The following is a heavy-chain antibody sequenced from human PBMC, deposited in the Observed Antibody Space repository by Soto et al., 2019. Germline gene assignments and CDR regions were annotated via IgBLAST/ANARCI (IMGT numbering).Heavy chain of an antibody. CDR1: GYTFTKYG. D-gene: IGHD6-13*01. CDR2: ISGYNGNT. J-gene: IGHJ4*02. Sequence: QVQLVQSAAEVKNPGASVKVSCKTSGYTFTKYGIGWVRQAPGQGLEWMGWISGYNGNTNYEQNLQGRVTVTADTSTSTGYMELRGLRSDDTAVYYCAREVASAGGEYDYWGQGTLVTVSS. V-gene: IGHV1-18*01. CDR3: AREVASAGGEYDY.